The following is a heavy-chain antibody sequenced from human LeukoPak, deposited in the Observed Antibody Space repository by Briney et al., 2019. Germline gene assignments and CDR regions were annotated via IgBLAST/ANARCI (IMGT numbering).Heavy chain of an antibody. Sequence: SETLSLTCTVSGGSISSYHWSWVRQPPGKGLEWIGYIYNNGRSNYNPSLKSRVTISVDTSKNQFSLKLSSVTAADTAVYYCAAIPYYYGSGSYYYGAGDYWGQGTLVTVSS. D-gene: IGHD3-10*01. J-gene: IGHJ4*02. CDR1: GGSISSYH. V-gene: IGHV4-59*01. CDR3: AAIPYYYGSGSYYYGAGDY. CDR2: IYNNGRS.